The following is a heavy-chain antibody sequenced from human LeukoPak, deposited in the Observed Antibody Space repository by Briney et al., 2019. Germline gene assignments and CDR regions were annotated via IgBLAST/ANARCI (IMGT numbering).Heavy chain of an antibody. CDR3: ARGYHDILTGYYSDY. CDR1: GGSISSYY. Sequence: LETLSLTCTVSGGSISSYYWSWIRQPPGKGLEWIGCIYYSGSTNYNPSLKSRVTISVDTSKNQFSLKLSSVTAADTAVYYCARGYHDILTGYYSDYWGQGTLVTVSS. D-gene: IGHD3-9*01. J-gene: IGHJ4*02. V-gene: IGHV4-59*01. CDR2: IYYSGST.